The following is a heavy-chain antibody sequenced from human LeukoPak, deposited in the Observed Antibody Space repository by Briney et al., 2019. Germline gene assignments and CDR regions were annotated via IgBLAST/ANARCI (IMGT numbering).Heavy chain of an antibody. CDR1: GYTFTGYY. D-gene: IGHD3-3*01. CDR3: ARGSDYDFWSGYYTTYYFDY. Sequence: ASVKVSCKASGYTFTGYYMHWVRQAPGQGLEWMGWINPNSGGTNYAQKLQGRVTMTRDTSISTAYMELSRLRSDDTAVYYCARGSDYDFWSGYYTTYYFDYWGQGTLVTVSS. CDR2: INPNSGGT. V-gene: IGHV1-2*02. J-gene: IGHJ4*02.